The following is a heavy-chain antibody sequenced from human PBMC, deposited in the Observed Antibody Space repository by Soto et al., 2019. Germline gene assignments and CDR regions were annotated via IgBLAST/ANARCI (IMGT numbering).Heavy chain of an antibody. CDR2: IIPIFGTA. Sequence: ASVKVSCKASGGTFSSYAISWVRQAPGQGLEWMGGIIPIFGTANYAQKFQGRVTITADESTSTAYMELSSLRSEDTAVYYCACTHDDYYPLGYWGQGSLVTVSS. CDR3: ACTHDDYYPLGY. V-gene: IGHV1-69*13. CDR1: GGTFSSYA. D-gene: IGHD1-26*01. J-gene: IGHJ4*02.